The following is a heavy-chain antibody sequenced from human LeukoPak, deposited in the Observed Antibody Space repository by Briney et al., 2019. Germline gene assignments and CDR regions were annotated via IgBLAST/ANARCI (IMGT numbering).Heavy chain of an antibody. Sequence: GGSLRLSCAASWFTVSTNYMSWVRQAPGKGLEWVSIIYTGGTTYYPDSVTGRFTLSRDTSQNTVYLQMDSLRAEDTAVYYCARMQGFCTTSSCYPRAFDIWGQGTVVSVSS. V-gene: IGHV3-53*01. CDR3: ARMQGFCTTSSCYPRAFDI. CDR2: IYTGGTT. CDR1: WFTVSTNY. D-gene: IGHD2-2*01. J-gene: IGHJ3*02.